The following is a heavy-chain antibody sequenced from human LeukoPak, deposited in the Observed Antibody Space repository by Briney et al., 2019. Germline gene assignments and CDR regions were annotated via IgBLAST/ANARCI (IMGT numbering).Heavy chain of an antibody. CDR1: GDSISSNYC. V-gene: IGHV4-4*02. Sequence: PSGTLSLTCAVSGDSISSNYCWRWVRQFPGKGLEWIGEVYRRGSTSYNPSLKSRVVISIDKSKNQYSLNLNSVPAADTAMYYCGRHAYGDSSAAFDIWGQGTMVIVSS. CDR3: GRHAYGDSSAAFDI. J-gene: IGHJ3*02. D-gene: IGHD4-17*01. CDR2: VYRRGST.